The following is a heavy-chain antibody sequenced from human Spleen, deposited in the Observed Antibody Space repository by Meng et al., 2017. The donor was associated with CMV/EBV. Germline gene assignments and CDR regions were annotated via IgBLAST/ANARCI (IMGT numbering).Heavy chain of an antibody. Sequence: LRLSCALSGDSVSSNSAAWNWIRQSPSRGLEWLGRTYYRSKWYNDYAVSVKSRITINPDTSKNQFSLQLNSVTPEDTAVYYCARGGGTEEYSSSSTFGVWGQGTLVTVSS. CDR2: TYYRSKWYN. V-gene: IGHV6-1*01. J-gene: IGHJ4*02. CDR1: GDSVSSNSAA. CDR3: ARGGGTEEYSSSSTFGV. D-gene: IGHD6-6*01.